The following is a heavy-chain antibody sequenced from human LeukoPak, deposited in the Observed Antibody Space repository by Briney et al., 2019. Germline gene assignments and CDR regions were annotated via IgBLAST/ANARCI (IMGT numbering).Heavy chain of an antibody. Sequence: GGSLRLSCAASGFTFSSYEMNWVRQAPGKGLEWVSYISSSGSTIYYADFVKGRFTISRDNAKNSLYLQMNSLRAEDTAVYYCAELGITMIGGVWGKGTTVTVSS. CDR2: ISSSGSTI. CDR1: GFTFSSYE. V-gene: IGHV3-48*03. J-gene: IGHJ6*04. CDR3: AELGITMIGGV. D-gene: IGHD3-10*02.